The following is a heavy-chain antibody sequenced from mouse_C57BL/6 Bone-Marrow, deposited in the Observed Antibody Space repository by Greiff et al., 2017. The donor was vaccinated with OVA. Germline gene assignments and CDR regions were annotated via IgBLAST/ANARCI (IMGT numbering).Heavy chain of an antibody. J-gene: IGHJ3*01. CDR2: IWSGGST. Sequence: VKLVESGPGLVQPSQSLSITCTVSGFSLTSYGVHWVRQSPGKGLEWLGVIWSGGSTDYNAAFISRLSLSQDNSKSQVFFKMNSLKADDTAIYYCASNWGFAYWGQGTLVTVSA. CDR1: GFSLTSYG. CDR3: ASNWGFAY. V-gene: IGHV2-2*01. D-gene: IGHD4-1*01.